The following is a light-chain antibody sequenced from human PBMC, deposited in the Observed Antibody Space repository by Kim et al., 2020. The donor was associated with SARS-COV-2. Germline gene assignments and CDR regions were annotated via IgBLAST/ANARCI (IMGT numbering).Light chain of an antibody. CDR1: QTVTSSN. Sequence: EIVLTKSPGILSLSPGERATLSCRASQTVTSSNLAWFQQKPGQAPRLLIYGASSRATGIPDRFSGSGSGTDFTLTIRRLEPEDFAVYYCQQYGTSLYTFGQGTKLEI. V-gene: IGKV3-20*01. CDR3: QQYGTSLYT. J-gene: IGKJ2*01. CDR2: GAS.